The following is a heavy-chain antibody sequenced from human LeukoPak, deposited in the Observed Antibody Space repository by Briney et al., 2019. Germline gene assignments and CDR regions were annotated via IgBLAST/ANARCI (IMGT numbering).Heavy chain of an antibody. V-gene: IGHV4-34*01. J-gene: IGHJ5*02. CDR3: ARGIGYGTPSLWTDYYDSSGP. CDR1: GGSFSGYY. D-gene: IGHD3-22*01. CDR2: INHSGST. Sequence: SETLSLTCAVYGGSFSGYYWSWIRQPPGKGLEWIGEINHSGSTNYNPSLKSRVTISVDTSKNQFSLKLSSVTAADTAVYYCARGIGYGTPSLWTDYYDSSGPWGQGTLVTVSS.